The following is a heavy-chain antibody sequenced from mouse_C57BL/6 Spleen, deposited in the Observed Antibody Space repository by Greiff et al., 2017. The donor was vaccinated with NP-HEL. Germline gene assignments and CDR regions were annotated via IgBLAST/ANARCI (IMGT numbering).Heavy chain of an antibody. J-gene: IGHJ1*03. CDR3: ASRPPWYFDV. CDR2: IDPSDSYT. Sequence: QVQLQQSGAELVKPGASVKLSCKASGYTFTSYWMQWVKQRPGQGLEWIGEIDPSDSYTNYNQKFKGKATLTVDTSSSTAYMQLSSLTSEDSAVYYCASRPPWYFDVWGTGTTVTVSS. CDR1: GYTFTSYW. V-gene: IGHV1-50*01.